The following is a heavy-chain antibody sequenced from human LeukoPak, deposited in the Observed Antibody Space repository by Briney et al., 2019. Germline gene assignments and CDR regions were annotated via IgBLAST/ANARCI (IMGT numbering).Heavy chain of an antibody. J-gene: IGHJ6*04. CDR3: AGGNAMDV. V-gene: IGHV3-7*03. Sequence: GGSLRLSCAVSGFPFSNSWMYWVRQAPGKGLEGVANIKKDGSGISYVESVKGRFIISRDNSRNSLYLQMNSLKVEDTAVYFCAGGNAMDVWGKGTAVTVYS. CDR1: GFPFSNSW. CDR2: IKKDGSGI.